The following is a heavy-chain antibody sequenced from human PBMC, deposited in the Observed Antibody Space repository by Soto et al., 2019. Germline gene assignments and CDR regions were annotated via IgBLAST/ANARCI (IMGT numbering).Heavy chain of an antibody. CDR3: AKDAKILDCLPTSYYFDF. Sequence: EVQVLESGGGLAQPGRSLRLSCAVSGLSFSSYAMTWVRQSPGKGLEWVSSISRSGNSTYSADSVRGRFTISRDNSKNTLYLLMNSLRAEDTAVYYCAKDAKILDCLPTSYYFDFWGQGTLVTVSS. D-gene: IGHD3-9*01. CDR1: GLSFSSYA. V-gene: IGHV3-23*01. J-gene: IGHJ4*02. CDR2: ISRSGNST.